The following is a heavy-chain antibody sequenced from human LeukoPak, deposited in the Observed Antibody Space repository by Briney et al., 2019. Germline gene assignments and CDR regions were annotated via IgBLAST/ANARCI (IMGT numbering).Heavy chain of an antibody. CDR3: ARHLLVGAAAGCMYNWFDP. CDR2: IYYSGST. Sequence: PSETLSLTCTVSGGSISSSSYYWGWIRQPPGKGLEWIGSIYYSGSTYYNPSLKSRVTISVDTSKNQFSLKLSSVTAADTAVYYCARHLLVGAAAGCMYNWFDPWGQGTLATVSS. J-gene: IGHJ5*02. D-gene: IGHD6-13*01. CDR1: GGSISSSSYY. V-gene: IGHV4-39*01.